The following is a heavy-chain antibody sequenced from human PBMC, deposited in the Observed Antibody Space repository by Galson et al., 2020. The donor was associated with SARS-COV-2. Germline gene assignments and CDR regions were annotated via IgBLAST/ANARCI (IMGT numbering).Heavy chain of an antibody. CDR1: GYSYMPYF. D-gene: IGHD1-1*01. J-gene: IGHJ4*02. CDR2: IYPNNGDT. Sequence: ASVKVSCQSSGYSYMPYFMHWVRQAPGQGLEWIGWIYPNNGDTHYGQKFQGRVTLTRDTSVNTVYLELSGLRSDDTAIYYCARENWYYDYWGQGTAVTVSS. V-gene: IGHV1-2*02. CDR3: ARENWYYDY.